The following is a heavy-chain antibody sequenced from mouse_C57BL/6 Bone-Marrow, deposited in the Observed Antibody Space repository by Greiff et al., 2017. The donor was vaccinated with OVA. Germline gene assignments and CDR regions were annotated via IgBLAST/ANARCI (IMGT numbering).Heavy chain of an antibody. V-gene: IGHV1-7*01. CDR2: INPSSGYT. CDR1: GYTFTSYW. J-gene: IGHJ3*01. Sequence: VKLLESGAELAKPGASVKLSCKASGYTFTSYWMHWVKQRPGQGLEWIGYINPSSGYTKYNQKFKDKATLTADKSSSTAYMQLSSLTYEYSAVYDCARSGTTVVPPFAYWGQGTRVTVSA. D-gene: IGHD1-1*01. CDR3: ARSGTTVVPPFAY.